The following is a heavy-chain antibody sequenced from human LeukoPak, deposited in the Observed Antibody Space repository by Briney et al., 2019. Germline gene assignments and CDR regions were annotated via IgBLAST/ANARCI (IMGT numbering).Heavy chain of an antibody. Sequence: GESLRLSCAASGFTFSTSWMYWVRQAPGKGLVWVSHITSDGSTTTYADSVKGRFTISRDNAKNTLYLQMNSLRAEDTAVYYCARVLLWDMFDCWGQGTLVTVSS. CDR1: GFTFSTSW. CDR2: ITSDGSTT. J-gene: IGHJ4*02. V-gene: IGHV3-74*01. CDR3: ARVLLWDMFDC. D-gene: IGHD1-26*01.